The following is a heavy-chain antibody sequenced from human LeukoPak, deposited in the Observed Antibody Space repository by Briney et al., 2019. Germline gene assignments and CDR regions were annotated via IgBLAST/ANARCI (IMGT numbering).Heavy chain of an antibody. D-gene: IGHD6-13*01. Sequence: PGGSLRLSCTASGFIFSTYSMHWVRQGPDKGLEWVAVTSYDGDSRYYADSVKGRFTISRANSKNTLFLEMNSLRAEDTAMYYCARGAMAGAGSFFYYYGMDVWGQGTTVTVSS. CDR1: GFIFSTYS. CDR3: ARGAMAGAGSFFYYYGMDV. V-gene: IGHV3-30-3*01. J-gene: IGHJ6*02. CDR2: TSYDGDSR.